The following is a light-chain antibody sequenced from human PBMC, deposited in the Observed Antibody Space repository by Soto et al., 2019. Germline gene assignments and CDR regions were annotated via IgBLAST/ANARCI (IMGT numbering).Light chain of an antibody. Sequence: EFVLTQSLCALSLSPRERATLYCMASQTVRNNYLAWYQQKLGQAPRLLIYGASNRATGIPARFSGSGSGTEFTLTISSLQSEDFAVYCCQQYYKLPWTFGQGTKVAIK. J-gene: IGKJ1*01. CDR2: GAS. CDR1: QTVRNN. CDR3: QQYYKLPWT. V-gene: IGKV3D-15*01.